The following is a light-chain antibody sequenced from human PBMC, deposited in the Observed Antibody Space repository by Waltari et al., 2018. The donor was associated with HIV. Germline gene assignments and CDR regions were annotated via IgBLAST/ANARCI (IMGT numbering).Light chain of an antibody. J-gene: IGLJ2*01. Sequence: QSALTQPASVSGSPGQSITISCPGTHSDVGGYNFVSCYQQHPGKAPKLLIFDVTNPPSGISSRFAGSKSGNTAAMTISGLQAEDEADYYCSSYTSTTTIVFGGGTKVTVL. CDR3: SSYTSTTTIV. CDR2: DVT. CDR1: HSDVGGYNF. V-gene: IGLV2-14*03.